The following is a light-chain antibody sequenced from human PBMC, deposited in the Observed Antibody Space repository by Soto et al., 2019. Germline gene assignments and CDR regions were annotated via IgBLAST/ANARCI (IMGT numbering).Light chain of an antibody. J-gene: IGKJ5*01. Sequence: IVLTTSPAALSLSPGIRAPLSCRASENLFSYLAWYQRRPGQAPRLLIYDASARATGIPVRFSGSGSGTDFTLTINSLEPEDFAVYFCQQSRYWPPVITVGHGTRLEIK. CDR3: QQSRYWPPVIT. CDR1: ENLFSY. CDR2: DAS. V-gene: IGKV3-11*01.